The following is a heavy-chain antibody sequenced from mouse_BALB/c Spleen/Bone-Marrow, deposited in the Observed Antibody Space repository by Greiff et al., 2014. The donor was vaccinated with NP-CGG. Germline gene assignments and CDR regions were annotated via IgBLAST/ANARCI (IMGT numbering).Heavy chain of an antibody. D-gene: IGHD1-2*01. CDR1: GFNIKDTY. Sequence: VQLQQPGAELVKPGASVKLPCTASGFNIKDTYMHWVKQRPEQGLEWIGRIDPANGNTKYDPKFQGKATITADTSSNTAYLQLSSLTSEDTAVYYCATYYYGYYFDYWGQGTTLTVSS. CDR3: ATYYYGYYFDY. CDR2: IDPANGNT. V-gene: IGHV14-3*02. J-gene: IGHJ2*01.